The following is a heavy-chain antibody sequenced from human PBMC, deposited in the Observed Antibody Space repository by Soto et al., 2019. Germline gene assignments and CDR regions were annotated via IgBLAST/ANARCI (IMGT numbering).Heavy chain of an antibody. CDR2: INAGNGNT. Sequence: ASVQVSCKASGYTFTSYAMHWVRQAPGQRLEWMGWINAGNGNTNHAQKLQGRVTMTTDTSTSTAYMELRNLRTDDTAVYYCARGVGSGSYYNQYNWFDPWGQGSLVTVSS. D-gene: IGHD3-10*01. CDR3: ARGVGSGSYYNQYNWFDP. CDR1: GYTFTSYA. J-gene: IGHJ5*02. V-gene: IGHV1-3*01.